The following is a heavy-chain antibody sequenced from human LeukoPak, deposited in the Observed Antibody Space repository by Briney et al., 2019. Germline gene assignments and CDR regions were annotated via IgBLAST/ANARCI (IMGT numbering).Heavy chain of an antibody. CDR1: GYSISSGYY. CDR2: IYHSGST. V-gene: IGHV4-38-2*02. J-gene: IGHJ4*02. D-gene: IGHD3-16*02. CDR3: ARQHDYVWGSYRPFDY. Sequence: SETLSLTCTVSGYSISSGYYWGWIRQPPGKGLEWIGSIYHSGSTYYNPSLKSRVTISVDTSKNQFSLKLSSVTAADTAVYYCARQHDYVWGSYRPFDYWGQGTLVTVSS.